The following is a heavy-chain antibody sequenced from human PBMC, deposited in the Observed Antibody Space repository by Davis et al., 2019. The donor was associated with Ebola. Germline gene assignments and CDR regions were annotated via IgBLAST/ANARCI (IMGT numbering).Heavy chain of an antibody. CDR1: GFTFSSYS. J-gene: IGHJ4*02. Sequence: PGGSLRLSCAASGFTFSSYSMNWVRQAPGKGLEWVSYISSSSRTIYYADSVKGRFIISRDNAKNSLYLQMNSLRAEDTAVYYCARDLGGFGESDYWGQGTLVTVSS. V-gene: IGHV3-48*04. CDR3: ARDLGGFGESDY. CDR2: ISSSSRTI. D-gene: IGHD3-10*01.